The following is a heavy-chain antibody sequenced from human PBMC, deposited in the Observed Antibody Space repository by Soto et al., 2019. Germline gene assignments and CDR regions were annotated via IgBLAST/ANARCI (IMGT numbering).Heavy chain of an antibody. CDR3: ARDRQSSSWSPFDY. J-gene: IGHJ4*02. CDR1: GYTFTDYF. V-gene: IGHV1-2*02. CDR2: INPNSGGT. D-gene: IGHD6-13*01. Sequence: GASVKVSCKASGYTFTDYFMHWVRQAPGQGLEWMGWINPNSGGTNYAQKFQGRVTMTRDTSISTAYMELSRLRSDDTAVYYCARDRQSSSWSPFDYWGQGSLVTVSS.